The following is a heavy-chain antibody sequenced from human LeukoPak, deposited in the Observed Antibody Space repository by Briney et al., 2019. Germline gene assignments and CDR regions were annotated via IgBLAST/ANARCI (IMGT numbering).Heavy chain of an antibody. J-gene: IGHJ4*02. D-gene: IGHD2-2*01. Sequence: GGSLRLSCAASGFTFSDYYMSWIRQAPGKGLEWVSYISSSGSTIYYADSVKGRFTISRDNAKNSLYLQMSSLRAEDTAVYYCARVTAYCSSTSCAPVDFDYWGQGTLVTVSS. CDR3: ARVTAYCSSTSCAPVDFDY. CDR2: ISSSGSTI. CDR1: GFTFSDYY. V-gene: IGHV3-11*04.